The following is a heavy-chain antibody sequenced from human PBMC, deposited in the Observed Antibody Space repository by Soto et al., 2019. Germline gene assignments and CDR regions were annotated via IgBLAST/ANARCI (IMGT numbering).Heavy chain of an antibody. CDR3: ARRYCSGGICYFFDY. V-gene: IGHV5-51*01. CDR2: IYPGDSRT. D-gene: IGHD2-15*01. Sequence: GESLKISCKGSGDTFTSHWIVWVRQIPGKGLEWMGIIYPGDSRTIYSPSFQGQVTISVDKSISTAYLQWSSLKASDTAIYYCARRYCSGGICYFFDYWSQGTPVTVSS. J-gene: IGHJ4*02. CDR1: GDTFTSHW.